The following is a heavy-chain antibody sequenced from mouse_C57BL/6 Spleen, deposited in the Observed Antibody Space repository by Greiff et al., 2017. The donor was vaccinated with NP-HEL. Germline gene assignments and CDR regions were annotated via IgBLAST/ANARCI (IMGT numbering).Heavy chain of an antibody. CDR3: AIPYCGSSSFAY. D-gene: IGHD1-1*01. CDR2: FHPYNDDT. CDR1: GYTFTTYP. Sequence: QVQLKESGAELVKPGASVKMSCKASGYTFTTYPIEWMKQNHGKSLEWIGNFHPYNDDTKYNEKFKGKATLTVEKSSSTVYLELSRLTSDDSAVYYCAIPYCGSSSFAYWGQGTLVTVSA. V-gene: IGHV1-47*01. J-gene: IGHJ3*01.